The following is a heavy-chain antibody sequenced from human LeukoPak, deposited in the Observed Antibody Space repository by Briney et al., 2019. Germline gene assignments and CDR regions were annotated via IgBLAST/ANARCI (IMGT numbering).Heavy chain of an antibody. CDR3: AGGRGPGYFDY. CDR1: GYSISSGYY. Sequence: SETLSLTCAVSGYSISSGYYWGWIRQPPGKGLEWIGSIYHSGGTYYNPSLKSRATISVDTSKNQFSLKLSSVTAADTAVYYCAGGRGPGYFDYWGQGTLVTVSS. CDR2: IYHSGGT. V-gene: IGHV4-38-2*01. D-gene: IGHD2-15*01. J-gene: IGHJ4*02.